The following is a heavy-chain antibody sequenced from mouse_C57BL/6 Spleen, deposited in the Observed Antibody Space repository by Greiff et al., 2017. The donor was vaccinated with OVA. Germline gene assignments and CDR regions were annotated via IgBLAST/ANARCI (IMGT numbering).Heavy chain of an antibody. CDR3: ARRGLLLGDYCYAMDY. Sequence: VQLQQSGPELVKPGASVKMSCKASGYTFTDYNMHWVKQSHGKSLEWIGYINPNNGGTSYNQKFKGKATLTVNKSSSTAYMELRSLTSKDSAVYYCARRGLLLGDYCYAMDYWGQGTSVTVSS. V-gene: IGHV1-22*01. J-gene: IGHJ4*01. CDR2: INPNNGGT. D-gene: IGHD2-3*01. CDR1: GYTFTDYN.